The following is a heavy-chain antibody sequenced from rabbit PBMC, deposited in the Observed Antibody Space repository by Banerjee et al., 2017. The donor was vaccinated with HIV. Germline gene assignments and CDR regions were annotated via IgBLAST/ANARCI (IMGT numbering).Heavy chain of an antibody. D-gene: IGHD4-1*01. J-gene: IGHJ3*01. CDR2: IDPVFGST. V-gene: IGHV1S47*01. Sequence: QEQLVESGGGLVQPGGSLKLSCKASGFDFSSYGVSWVRQAPGKGLEWIGYIDPVFGSTYYASWVNGRFTISSHNAQNTLYLQLNSLTAADTATYFCARDILTGVDHRLDLWGPGTLVTVS. CDR3: ARDILTGVDHRLDL. CDR1: GFDFSSYG.